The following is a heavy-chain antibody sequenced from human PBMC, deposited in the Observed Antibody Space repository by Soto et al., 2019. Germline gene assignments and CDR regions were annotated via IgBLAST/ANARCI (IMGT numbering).Heavy chain of an antibody. CDR1: GSRFSNYV. J-gene: IGHJ4*02. Sequence: QVQLVQSGAEVQTPGSSLKVSCKVSGSRFSNYVISWVRQAPGHGLEWLGRIIPIFKSTKYAQNFQGRVTITADKSTSTASLELSSLRSDDTAVYYCAREGRGKKAGYNGLVSLGYWGQGTLVTVSS. V-gene: IGHV1-69*06. D-gene: IGHD2-2*02. CDR3: AREGRGKKAGYNGLVSLGY. CDR2: IIPIFKST.